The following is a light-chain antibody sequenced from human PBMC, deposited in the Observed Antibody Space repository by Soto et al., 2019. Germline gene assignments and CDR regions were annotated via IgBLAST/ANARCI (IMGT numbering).Light chain of an antibody. CDR3: QQYGSAST. Sequence: ENVLTQSPGTLSLSPGERATLSCRASQSISLAWYQQKPCQAPRLLIYDASKKIPGIPDSFSGSGSGTDFTLTISRLEPEDVAGYYCQQYGSASTFGQGTKLESK. J-gene: IGKJ2*01. CDR2: DAS. V-gene: IGKV3-20*01. CDR1: QSIS.